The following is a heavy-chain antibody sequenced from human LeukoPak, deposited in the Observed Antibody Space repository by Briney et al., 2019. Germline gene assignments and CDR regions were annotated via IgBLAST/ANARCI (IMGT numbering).Heavy chain of an antibody. D-gene: IGHD3-9*01. CDR2: INWNGGST. CDR1: GFTFDDYG. CDR3: ARGLTEYGMDV. J-gene: IGHJ6*02. V-gene: IGHV3-20*04. Sequence: GGSLRLSCAASGFTFDDYGMSWVSQTPGKGVEWVSGINWNGGSTGYADSVKGRFTISRDNPKNSLYLQMNSLRAEDTALYYCARGLTEYGMDVWGQGTTVTVSS.